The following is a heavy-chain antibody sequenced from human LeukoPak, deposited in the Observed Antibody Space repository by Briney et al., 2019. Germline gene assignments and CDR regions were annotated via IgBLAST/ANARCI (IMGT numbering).Heavy chain of an antibody. J-gene: IGHJ5*02. Sequence: GGSLRLSCAASGFTFTSYWMHWVRQAPGKGLVWVSRVNRDGSSTDYADSVKGRFTISRDSAKNTPYLQMDSLRADDTAVYYCAKEGWETWGQGTLVTVSS. CDR1: GFTFTSYW. D-gene: IGHD1-26*01. CDR2: VNRDGSST. V-gene: IGHV3-74*01. CDR3: AKEGWET.